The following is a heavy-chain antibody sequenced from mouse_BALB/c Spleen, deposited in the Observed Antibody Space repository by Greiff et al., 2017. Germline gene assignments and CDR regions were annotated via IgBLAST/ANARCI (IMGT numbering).Heavy chain of an antibody. J-gene: IGHJ3*01. D-gene: IGHD2-2*01. Sequence: VQLQESGPELVRPGVSVKISCKGSGYTFTDYAMHWVKQSHAKSLEWIGVISTYYGNTNYNQKFKGKATMTVDKSSSTAYMELARLTSEDSAVYYCAREGDGYDGPFAYWGQGTLVTVSA. CDR1: GYTFTDYA. CDR3: AREGDGYDGPFAY. V-gene: IGHV1-67*01. CDR2: ISTYYGNT.